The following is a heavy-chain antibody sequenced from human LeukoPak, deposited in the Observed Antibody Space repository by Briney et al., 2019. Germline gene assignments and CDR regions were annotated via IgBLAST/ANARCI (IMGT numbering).Heavy chain of an antibody. CDR3: ARDEQQLEHIAY. Sequence: ASVKVSCKASGYTFTSYDINWVRQATGQGLEWMGWMNPNSGNTGYAQKFQGRVTMTRNTSISTAYMELSSLRSEDTAVYYCARDEQQLEHIAYWGQGTLVTVSS. CDR2: MNPNSGNT. J-gene: IGHJ4*02. D-gene: IGHD6-13*01. CDR1: GYTFTSYD. V-gene: IGHV1-8*01.